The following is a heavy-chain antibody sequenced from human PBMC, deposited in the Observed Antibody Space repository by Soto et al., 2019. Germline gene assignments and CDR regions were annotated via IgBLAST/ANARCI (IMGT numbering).Heavy chain of an antibody. J-gene: IGHJ4*02. Sequence: QVQLVQSGAEVKKPESSVKVSCKAPGGTFSTYAISWVRQAPGQGLEWMGGIIPMFGTANYAQRFQDRVTLNXXESTNTVYMELSSLRSEDTAVYFCASGIQLWLRRINNGYSGWGQGTLVTVSS. D-gene: IGHD5-18*01. CDR3: ASGIQLWLRRINNGYSG. CDR2: IIPMFGTA. V-gene: IGHV1-69*05. CDR1: GGTFSTYA.